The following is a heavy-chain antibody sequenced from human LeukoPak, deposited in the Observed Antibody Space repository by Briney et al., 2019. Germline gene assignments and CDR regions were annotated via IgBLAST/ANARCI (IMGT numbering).Heavy chain of an antibody. CDR3: ARDYKGRIAAADSV. V-gene: IGHV1-69*16. J-gene: IGHJ4*02. D-gene: IGHD6-13*01. CDR2: IIPILGIA. Sequence: SVKVSCKASGGTFSSYTISWVRQAPGQGLEWMGRIIPILGIANYAQKFQGRVTITTDESTSTAYMELSSLRSEDTAVYYCARDYKGRIAAADSVWGQGTLVTVSS. CDR1: GGTFSSYT.